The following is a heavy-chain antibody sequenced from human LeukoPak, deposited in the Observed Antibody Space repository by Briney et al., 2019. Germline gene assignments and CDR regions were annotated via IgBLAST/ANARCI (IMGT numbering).Heavy chain of an antibody. D-gene: IGHD5-24*01. J-gene: IGHJ6*02. V-gene: IGHV3-21*01. CDR2: ISGSTSYI. CDR3: VREEMATIWYYYGMDV. CDR1: GFTFSSYS. Sequence: GGSLRLSCAASGFTFSSYSMNWIRQAPGKGLEWVSSISGSTSYIYYADSVKGRFTISKDNAKNSLYLQMNSLRAEDTAVYYCVREEMATIWYYYGMDVWGQGTTVTVSS.